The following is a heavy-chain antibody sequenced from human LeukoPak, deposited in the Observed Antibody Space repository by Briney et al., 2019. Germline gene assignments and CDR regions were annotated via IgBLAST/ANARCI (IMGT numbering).Heavy chain of an antibody. D-gene: IGHD2-2*01. J-gene: IGHJ4*02. CDR1: GFTFSRYG. CDR2: ITGRGVRT. Sequence: PGGSLRLSCAASGFTFSRYGMGWVRQAPGKGLEWVSAITGRGVRTYNGDSVKGRFTISRDTSKNTVYLQMNSLRGDDTAVYYCANGAHPDSSHYYFDYWGQGALVTVSS. CDR3: ANGAHPDSSHYYFDY. V-gene: IGHV3-23*01.